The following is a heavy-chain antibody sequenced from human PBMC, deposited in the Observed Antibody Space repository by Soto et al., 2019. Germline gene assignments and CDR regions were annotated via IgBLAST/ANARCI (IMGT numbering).Heavy chain of an antibody. Sequence: QVQLQESGPGLVQPSGTLSLTCAVSGDSINNSHWWSWGRQTPGKGLEWIGETYHSGTTNYNPSLKTRVTISIDKSKNQFSLKMNSVTAAATAVYYCAREVNSSPARGPNWFDPWGQGTLVTVSS. J-gene: IGHJ5*02. CDR1: GDSINNSHW. CDR3: AREVNSSPARGPNWFDP. D-gene: IGHD6-13*01. V-gene: IGHV4-4*02. CDR2: TYHSGTT.